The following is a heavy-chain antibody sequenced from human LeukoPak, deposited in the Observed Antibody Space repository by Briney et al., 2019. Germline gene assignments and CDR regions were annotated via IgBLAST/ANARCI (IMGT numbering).Heavy chain of an antibody. D-gene: IGHD4-11*01. CDR1: GYTFTGYY. V-gene: IGHV7-4-1*02. CDR2: INTNTGNP. CDR3: ARGFMPLAMTTVTTVDY. Sequence: ASVKVSCKASGYTFTGYYMHWVRQAPGQGLEWMGWINTNTGNPTYAQGFTGRFVFSLDTSVSTAYLQISSLKAEDTAVYYCARGFMPLAMTTVTTVDYWGQGTLVTVSS. J-gene: IGHJ4*02.